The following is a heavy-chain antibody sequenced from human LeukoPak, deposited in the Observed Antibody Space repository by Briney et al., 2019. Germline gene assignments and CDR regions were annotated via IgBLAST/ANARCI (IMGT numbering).Heavy chain of an antibody. J-gene: IGHJ4*02. CDR2: INPNSGGT. V-gene: IGHV1-2*02. D-gene: IGHD3-10*01. CDR3: ARSVVTMVRGSMGY. CDR1: GYTFTGYY. Sequence: ASVKVSCKASGYTFTGYYMHWVRQSPGQGLEWMGWINPNSGGTNYAQKFQGRVTMTRDTSISTAYMELSRLRSDDTAVYYCARSVVTMVRGSMGYWGQGTLVTVSS.